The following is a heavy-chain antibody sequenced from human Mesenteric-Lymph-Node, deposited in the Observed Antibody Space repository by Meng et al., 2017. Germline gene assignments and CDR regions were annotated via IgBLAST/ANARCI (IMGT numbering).Heavy chain of an antibody. Sequence: ASVKVSCKASGYTFTSYYLHWLRQAPGQGLEWRGWINPNSGGTNYAQKFQGRVTMTRDTSTSTAYMELSRLRSDDTAVYYCARDLSVGATSYFDYWGQGTLVTVSS. CDR1: GYTFTSYY. CDR2: INPNSGGT. V-gene: IGHV1-2*02. J-gene: IGHJ4*02. D-gene: IGHD1-26*01. CDR3: ARDLSVGATSYFDY.